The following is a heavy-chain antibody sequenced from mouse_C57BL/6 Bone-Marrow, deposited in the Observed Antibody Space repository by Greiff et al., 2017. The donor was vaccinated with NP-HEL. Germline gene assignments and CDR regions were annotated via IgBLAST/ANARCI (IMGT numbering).Heavy chain of an antibody. Sequence: VHLVESGAELVKPGASVKLSCKASGYTFTSYWMHWVKQRPGQGLEWIGMIHPNSGSTNYNEKFKSKATLTVDKSSSTAYMQLSSLTSEDSAVYYCARLGRDYWGQGTTLTVSS. CDR1: GYTFTSYW. CDR2: IHPNSGST. V-gene: IGHV1-64*01. J-gene: IGHJ2*01. D-gene: IGHD4-1*01. CDR3: ARLGRDY.